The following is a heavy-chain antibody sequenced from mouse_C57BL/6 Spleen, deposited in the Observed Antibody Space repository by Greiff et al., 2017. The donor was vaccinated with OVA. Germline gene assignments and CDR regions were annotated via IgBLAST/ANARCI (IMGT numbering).Heavy chain of an antibody. CDR1: GYTFTSYW. V-gene: IGHV1-64*01. Sequence: VQLQQPGAELVKPGASVKLSCKASGYTFTSYWMHWVKQRPGQGLEWIGMIHPNSGSTNYNEKFKSKATLTVDKSSSTAYMQLSSLTSEDSAVYYCARCNWDGYYFDDWGQGTTLTVSS. J-gene: IGHJ2*01. CDR2: IHPNSGST. D-gene: IGHD4-1*02. CDR3: ARCNWDGYYFDD.